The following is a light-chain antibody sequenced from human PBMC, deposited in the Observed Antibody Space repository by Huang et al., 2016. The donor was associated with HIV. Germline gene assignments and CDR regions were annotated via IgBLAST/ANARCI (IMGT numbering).Light chain of an antibody. CDR3: QQYNNWPPVT. CDR2: AAS. CDR1: QSVSYH. Sequence: EIVMTQSPATLSVSPGERATLSCRASQSVSYHLAWYQQKPGQAPRLLIYAASTRATGIPARFSGSGSGTEFTLTISSLQSEDFAVYYCQQYNNWPPVTFGGGTKVEIK. V-gene: IGKV3-15*01. J-gene: IGKJ4*01.